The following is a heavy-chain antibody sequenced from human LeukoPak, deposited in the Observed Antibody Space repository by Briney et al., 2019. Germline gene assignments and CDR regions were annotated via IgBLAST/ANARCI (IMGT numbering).Heavy chain of an antibody. Sequence: GGSLRLSCPGSRFTLLSYSRHGVGQAPGKGLEWVAFIRFDGSNKYYSDSVKGRFTIYRYNSRDALYLQMNSLRAEDTAVYYCAKGNCEGACHSYLCYWFHYGGKGAMLTVSS. J-gene: IGHJ4*02. V-gene: IGHV3-30*02. D-gene: IGHD2-21*02. CDR3: AKGNCEGACHSYLCYWFHY. CDR2: IRFDGSNK. CDR1: RFTLLSYS.